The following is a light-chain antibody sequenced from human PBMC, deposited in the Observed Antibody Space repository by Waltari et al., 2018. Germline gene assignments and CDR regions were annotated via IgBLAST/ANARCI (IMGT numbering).Light chain of an antibody. CDR2: KNK. CDR3: ASWHDSLSGPV. J-gene: IGLJ1*01. CDR1: SSDIGGTF. V-gene: IGLV1-47*01. Sequence: QSLLTQPPSASGTPGQRVTISCSGSSSDIGGTFVYWYQQLPGTAPRLLIYKNKQRPSGVPDQFSASKSGTSASLAISGLRSEDEADYYCASWHDSLSGPVFGTGTRVTVL.